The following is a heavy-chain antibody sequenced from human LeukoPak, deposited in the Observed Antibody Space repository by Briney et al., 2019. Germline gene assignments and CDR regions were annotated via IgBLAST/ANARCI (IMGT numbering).Heavy chain of an antibody. CDR1: GFTFSSYA. CDR2: ISGSGGST. V-gene: IGHV3-23*01. CDR3: AEDPAGGIAVTRLFDY. J-gene: IGHJ4*02. Sequence: GGSLRLSCAASGFTFSSYAMSWVRQAPGKGLEWVSAISGSGGSTYYADSVKGRFTISRDNSKNTLYLQMNSLRAEDTAVYYCAEDPAGGIAVTRLFDYWGQGTLVTVSS. D-gene: IGHD6-19*01.